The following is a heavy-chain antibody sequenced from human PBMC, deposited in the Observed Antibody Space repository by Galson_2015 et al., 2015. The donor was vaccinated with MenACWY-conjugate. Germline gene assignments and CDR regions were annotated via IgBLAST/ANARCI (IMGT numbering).Heavy chain of an antibody. D-gene: IGHD2-15*01. J-gene: IGHJ4*02. CDR1: GFAFGGYL. Sequence: SLRLSCAASGFAFGGYLMGWFRQAPGKGLEWVGYIQSKNYGANTLYAASVKDRFSISRDDSRSIAYLEMNSLKTEDTALYYCTRADHRYCSSTNCPFDHWGQGTLVTVSS. V-gene: IGHV3-49*03. CDR3: TRADHRYCSSTNCPFDH. CDR2: IQSKNYGANT.